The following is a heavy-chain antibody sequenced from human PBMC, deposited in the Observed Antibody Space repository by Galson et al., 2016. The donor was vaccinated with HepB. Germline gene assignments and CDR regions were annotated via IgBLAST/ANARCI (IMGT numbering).Heavy chain of an antibody. V-gene: IGHV3-73*01. CDR3: TRRRASDGKGETVDN. CDR2: IRSNVNTYAT. D-gene: IGHD1-26*01. CDR1: GFTFSDSA. J-gene: IGHJ4*03. Sequence: SLRLSCAASGFTFSDSAMHWVRQASGKGLEWFGRIRSNVNTYATAYAASVKGRFTISRDDSQNTAYLQMNSLKTEDTAVYYCTRRRASDGKGETVDNWGQGIPVTGSS.